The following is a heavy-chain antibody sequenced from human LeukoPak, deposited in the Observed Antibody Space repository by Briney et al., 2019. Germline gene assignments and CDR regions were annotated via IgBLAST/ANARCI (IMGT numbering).Heavy chain of an antibody. D-gene: IGHD3-22*01. Sequence: SETLSLTCAIYGASFSGCYWNWIRQPPGKGLEWIGEISHSGGTNYNPSLKSRVTISADTSKNQFSLTLSHTTAADTAVYYCARTLDTSGYFRNFDYWGQGSLVTVSS. CDR2: ISHSGGT. V-gene: IGHV4-34*01. CDR1: GASFSGCY. J-gene: IGHJ4*02. CDR3: ARTLDTSGYFRNFDY.